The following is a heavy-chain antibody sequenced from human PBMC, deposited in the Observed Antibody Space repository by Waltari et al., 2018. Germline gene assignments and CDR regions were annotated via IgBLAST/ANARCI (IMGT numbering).Heavy chain of an antibody. CDR3: AKSTGSYYEVFDY. Sequence: EVRLVESGGGLVQPGGSLTLSCAASGFPFRNSGMSWVRQAPGKGLGCVSTMMGSGGTTFDADSVKSRFTMSKYNSKNTLFLQMNSLGFDDTAEYYCAKSTGSYYEVFDYWGRGTLVTVSS. D-gene: IGHD1-26*01. V-gene: IGHV3-23*04. CDR2: MMGSGGTT. CDR1: GFPFRNSG. J-gene: IGHJ4*02.